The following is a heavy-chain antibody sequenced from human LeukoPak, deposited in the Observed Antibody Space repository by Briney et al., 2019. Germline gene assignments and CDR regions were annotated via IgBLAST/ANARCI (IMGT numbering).Heavy chain of an antibody. CDR3: VKEARYCNGGSCYAVLDY. CDR2: VSGSGGTT. J-gene: IGHJ4*02. Sequence: GGSLRLSCAASGFTFSSYTMSCVRQAPGKGLEWVSSVSGSGGTTYYTDSVKGRFTISRDNSKNTLYLQMNSLRVEDTAVYYCVKEARYCNGGSCYAVLDYWGQGTLVTVSS. D-gene: IGHD2-15*01. CDR1: GFTFSSYT. V-gene: IGHV3-23*01.